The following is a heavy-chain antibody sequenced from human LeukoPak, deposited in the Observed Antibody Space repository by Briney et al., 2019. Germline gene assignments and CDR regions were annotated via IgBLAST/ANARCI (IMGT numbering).Heavy chain of an antibody. J-gene: IGHJ4*02. V-gene: IGHV3-33*01. CDR1: GFTFTSYG. D-gene: IGHD6-19*01. Sequence: GGSLTLPCAASGFTFTSYGMHWVRQAPGKGLEWVAVIWYDGRNKYYVDSVKGRFTISRDNSKNTVYLQMNSLRAEDTAVYFCARDLSIAVFDYWGQGTLVTVSS. CDR3: ARDLSIAVFDY. CDR2: IWYDGRNK.